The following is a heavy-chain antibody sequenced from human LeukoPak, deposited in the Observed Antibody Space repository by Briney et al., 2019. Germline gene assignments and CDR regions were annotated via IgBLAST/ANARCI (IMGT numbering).Heavy chain of an antibody. CDR1: GFTFSSYG. D-gene: IGHD5-12*01. J-gene: IGHJ4*02. CDR3: AEDRGYDLPYYFDY. V-gene: IGHV3-23*01. Sequence: PGGSLRLSCAASGFTFSSYGMSWVRQAPGKGLEWVSAISGSGGSTYYADSVKGRFTISRDNSKNTLYLQMNSLRAEDTAVYYCAEDRGYDLPYYFDYWGQGTLVTVSS. CDR2: ISGSGGST.